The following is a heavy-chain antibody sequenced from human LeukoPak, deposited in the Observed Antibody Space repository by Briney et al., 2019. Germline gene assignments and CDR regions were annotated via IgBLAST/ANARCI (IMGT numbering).Heavy chain of an antibody. J-gene: IGHJ4*02. CDR3: ARDFSLQLFDY. V-gene: IGHV3-33*01. D-gene: IGHD5-24*01. CDR2: IWSDGSYK. Sequence: PGRSLRLSCAASGFIFSSYGFHWVREAPGKGLEWVAVIWSDGSYKYYADSVKGRFTISRDDSKNTLYLQMNSLRAEDTAVYYCARDFSLQLFDYWGQGTLVTVFS. CDR1: GFIFSSYG.